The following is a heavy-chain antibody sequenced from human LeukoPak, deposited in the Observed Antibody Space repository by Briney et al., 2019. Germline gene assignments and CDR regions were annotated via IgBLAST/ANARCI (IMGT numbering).Heavy chain of an antibody. D-gene: IGHD2-2*01. CDR2: ISSSSSTI. Sequence: GGSLRLSCAASGFTFSSYSMNWVRQAPGKGLEWVSYISSSSSTIYYADSVKGRFTISRDNAKNSLYLQMNSLRAEDTAVYYCAREGYCSSTTCPLPDYWGQGTLVTVSS. CDR3: AREGYCSSTTCPLPDY. J-gene: IGHJ4*02. V-gene: IGHV3-48*04. CDR1: GFTFSSYS.